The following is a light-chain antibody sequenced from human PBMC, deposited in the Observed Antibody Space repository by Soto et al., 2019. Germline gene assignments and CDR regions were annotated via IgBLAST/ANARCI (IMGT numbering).Light chain of an antibody. CDR1: SSDVGAYNR. V-gene: IGLV2-14*01. CDR2: EVS. CDR3: SSYTSSSTLDVV. J-gene: IGLJ2*01. Sequence: QSALTQPPSASGSPGQSVTISCTGTSSDVGAYNRVSWYQHHPGKAPKLMIYEVSNRPSGVSNRFSGSKSGNTASLTISGLQAEDEADYYCSSYTSSSTLDVVFGGGTKLTVL.